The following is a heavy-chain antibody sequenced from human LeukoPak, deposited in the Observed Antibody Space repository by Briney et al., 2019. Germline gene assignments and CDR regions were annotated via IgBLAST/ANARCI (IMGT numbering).Heavy chain of an antibody. D-gene: IGHD3-22*01. CDR1: GGSISSYY. V-gene: IGHV4-4*08. J-gene: IGHJ4*02. CDR3: ARDHYYYDSTGYYYLDY. CDR2: IYNSGNT. Sequence: SETLSLTCTVSGGSISSYYWSWIRQPPGKGLEWIGYIYNSGNTNYNPSLKSRVTISVDTSKNQFSLKLSSVTAADTAVYYCARDHYYYDSTGYYYLDYWGQGTLVTVSS.